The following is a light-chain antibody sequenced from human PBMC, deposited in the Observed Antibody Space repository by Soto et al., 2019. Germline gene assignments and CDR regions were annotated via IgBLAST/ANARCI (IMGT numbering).Light chain of an antibody. CDR2: DAS. V-gene: IGKV3-11*01. CDR1: QSVSSY. J-gene: IGKJ5*01. CDR3: QQRSNWPPT. Sequence: IGFTQSPAPLSLSPGERATLSCMARQSVSSYLAWYQQKPGQAPRLLIYDASNRATGIPARFSGSGSGTDFTLTISSLEPEDFAVYYCQQRSNWPPTFGQGTRLEIK.